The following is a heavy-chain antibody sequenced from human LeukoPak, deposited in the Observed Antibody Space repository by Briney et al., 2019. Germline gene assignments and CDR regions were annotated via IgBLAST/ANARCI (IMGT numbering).Heavy chain of an antibody. CDR1: GGTFSSYA. V-gene: IGHV1-69*13. Sequence: ASVKVSCKASGGTFSSYAISWVRQAPGQGLEWMGGIIPIFGTANYAQKFQGRVTITADESTSTAYMELSSLRSEDTAVYYCARGYSSGWYDGPYYFDYWGQGALVTVSS. CDR3: ARGYSSGWYDGPYYFDY. CDR2: IIPIFGTA. D-gene: IGHD6-19*01. J-gene: IGHJ4*02.